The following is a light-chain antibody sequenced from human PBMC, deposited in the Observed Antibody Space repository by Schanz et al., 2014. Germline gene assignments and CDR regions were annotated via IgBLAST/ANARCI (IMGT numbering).Light chain of an antibody. Sequence: QSVLTQPPSVSGTPGQRVTISCSGSSSNVGSNYVYWYQQVPGTAPKLLIYRNDERPSGVPDRFSGSKSGTSASLAISDLRSEDEADYYCSSYAGTTRVVFGGGTKLTVL. V-gene: IGLV1-47*01. CDR3: SSYAGTTRVV. CDR2: RND. CDR1: SSNVGSNY. J-gene: IGLJ2*01.